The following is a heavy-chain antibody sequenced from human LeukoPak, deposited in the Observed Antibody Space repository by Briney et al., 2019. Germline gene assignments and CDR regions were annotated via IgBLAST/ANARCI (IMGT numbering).Heavy chain of an antibody. J-gene: IGHJ6*03. CDR1: GPSISSYY. D-gene: IGHD3-3*01. Sequence: SHTLSLTCTVSGPSISSYYWSCIRRPAGEGLECIGRIYTRGCTNYNHSLKSRVTMSVDTSKNQFSLKLSSVTAADTAVYYCAREYYDFWSGSNPLYYYYYYMDVWGKGNTVTVSS. CDR3: AREYYDFWSGSNPLYYYYYYMDV. V-gene: IGHV4-4*07. CDR2: IYTRGCT.